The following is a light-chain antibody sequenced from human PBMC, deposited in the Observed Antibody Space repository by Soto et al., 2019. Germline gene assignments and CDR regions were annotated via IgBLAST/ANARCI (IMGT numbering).Light chain of an antibody. Sequence: IQVTQAPSSLSASVGDRVTLTCRASQDIRDDLGWYQQKPGKAPKLLIYDASSLESGVPSRFSGSGSGTEFTLTIRSLQPDDFATYYCQQYNSYSPITFGQGKRLEIK. CDR2: DAS. V-gene: IGKV1-17*01. J-gene: IGKJ5*01. CDR3: QQYNSYSPIT. CDR1: QDIRDD.